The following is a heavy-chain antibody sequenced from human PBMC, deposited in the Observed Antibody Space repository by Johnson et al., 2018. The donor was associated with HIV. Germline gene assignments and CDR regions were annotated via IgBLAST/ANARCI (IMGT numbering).Heavy chain of an antibody. Sequence: QVQLVESGGGVVQPGMFVTLSCAASGLNFSDYGMSWVRQAPGKGLEWVAVISDDGSNKYYADSVKGRFTISRDNSKNTLYLQMNSLRAEDTAFYYCARGGLGYQNIHDPFDIWGQGTMVTVSS. CDR3: ARGGLGYQNIHDPFDI. D-gene: IGHD3-16*02. J-gene: IGHJ3*02. CDR2: ISDDGSNK. CDR1: GLNFSDYG. V-gene: IGHV3-30*03.